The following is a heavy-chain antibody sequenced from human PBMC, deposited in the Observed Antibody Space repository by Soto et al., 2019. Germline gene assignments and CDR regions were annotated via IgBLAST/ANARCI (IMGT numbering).Heavy chain of an antibody. J-gene: IGHJ4*02. V-gene: IGHV4-39*07. CDR3: ARVSHNLSYSSTSIFDY. D-gene: IGHD6-13*01. CDR1: GGSVSSSSYY. Sequence: SETLSLTCTFSGGSVSSSSYYWGWVRQPPGKGLEWIGEINHSGSTNYNPSLKSRVTISVDTSKNQFSLKLSSVTAADTAVYYCARVSHNLSYSSTSIFDYWGQGTLVTVSS. CDR2: INHSGST.